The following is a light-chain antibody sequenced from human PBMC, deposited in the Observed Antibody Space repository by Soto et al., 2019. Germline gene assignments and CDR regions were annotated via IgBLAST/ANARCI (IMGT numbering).Light chain of an antibody. J-gene: IGKJ3*01. CDR3: QQYGRSPFT. CDR1: QTVSSNY. CDR2: GAS. V-gene: IGKV3-20*01. Sequence: EIVLTQSPGILSLSPGDRATVSCRASQTVSSNYLAWYQQKPGQAPRLLIHGASSRATGIPDRFSGRGSGTDFILTISGLEPEDFAVYYCQQYGRSPFTFGPGTKVDI.